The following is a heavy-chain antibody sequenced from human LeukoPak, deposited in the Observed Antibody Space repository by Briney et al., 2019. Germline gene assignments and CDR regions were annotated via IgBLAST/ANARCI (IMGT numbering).Heavy chain of an antibody. CDR2: IYYSGST. CDR3: ARAGGWLRLTQHYFDY. Sequence: PSEPLSLTCTVAGGSIRGHYLSWIRQPPAKGLDCVGYIYYSGSTHYNPPLERRLTISLDTSKTQFSLKLTSVTAADPALSFCARAGGWLRLTQHYFDYWGPGTLVTVSS. D-gene: IGHD5-12*01. V-gene: IGHV4-59*11. CDR1: GGSIRGHY. J-gene: IGHJ4*02.